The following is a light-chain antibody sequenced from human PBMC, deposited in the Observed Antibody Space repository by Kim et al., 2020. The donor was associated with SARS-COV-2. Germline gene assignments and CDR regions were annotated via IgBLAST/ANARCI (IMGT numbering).Light chain of an antibody. CDR1: QSVSSY. V-gene: IGKV3-11*01. Sequence: EIVLTQSPATLSLSPGERATLSCRASQSVSSYLDWYKQKPGQAPRLLIYDASNMATGIPSRFSGSGSGTDFTLTISSLEPEDFAVYYCQQRSNWPRTFGQGTKVDIK. CDR3: QQRSNWPRT. CDR2: DAS. J-gene: IGKJ1*01.